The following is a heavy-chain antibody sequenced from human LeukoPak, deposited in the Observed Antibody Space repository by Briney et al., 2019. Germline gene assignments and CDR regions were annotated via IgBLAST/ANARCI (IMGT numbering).Heavy chain of an antibody. D-gene: IGHD3-3*01. Sequence: RPSETLSLTCTVSGGSISSYYWSWIRQPPGKGLEWIGYIYYSGSTNYNPSLKSRVTISVDTSKNQFSLKLSSVTAANTAGYYCARGSRDDFWSGSPRRYFDYWGQETLVTVSS. CDR3: ARGSRDDFWSGSPRRYFDY. J-gene: IGHJ4*02. CDR1: GGSISSYY. V-gene: IGHV4-59*01. CDR2: IYYSGST.